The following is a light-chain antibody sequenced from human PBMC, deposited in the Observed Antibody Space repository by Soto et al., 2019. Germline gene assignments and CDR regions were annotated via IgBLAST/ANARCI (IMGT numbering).Light chain of an antibody. Sequence: QSALTQPPSASGSPGQSVTISCTGTSRDVGGYNFVSWYQKHPGKAPKLMIYEVNKRPSGVPDRFSGSKSVNRASLTVSGLRAEDEADYYCSSYAGGNNLVFGGGTKLTVL. J-gene: IGLJ2*01. CDR3: SSYAGGNNLV. CDR2: EVN. CDR1: SRDVGGYNF. V-gene: IGLV2-8*01.